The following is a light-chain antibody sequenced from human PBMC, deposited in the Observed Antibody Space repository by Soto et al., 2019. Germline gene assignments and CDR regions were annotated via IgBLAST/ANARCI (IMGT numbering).Light chain of an antibody. J-gene: IGKJ1*01. Sequence: IVLTQSPLSLPVTLGQPASISCRSSQSLVHSDGNTHLNWFQQRPGQSPRRLIYKASNRDSGVPDRFSGSGSGTDFTLSISRVEADDVGVYYCMQGITFTFGQGTKVDI. CDR2: KAS. V-gene: IGKV2-30*02. CDR3: MQGITFT. CDR1: QSLVHSDGNTH.